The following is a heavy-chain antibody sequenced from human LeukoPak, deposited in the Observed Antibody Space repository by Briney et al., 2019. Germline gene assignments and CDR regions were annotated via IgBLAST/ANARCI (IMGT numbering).Heavy chain of an antibody. V-gene: IGHV1-69*13. J-gene: IGHJ5*02. CDR3: ARSRVHGYCSSTSCYYPNWFDP. CDR2: IIPIFGTA. CDR1: GGTFSSYA. Sequence: SVKVSCKASGGTFSSYAISWVRQAPGQGLEWMGGIIPIFGTANYAQKFQGRVTITADESTSTAYMELSSLRSEDTAVYYCARSRVHGYCSSTSCYYPNWFDPWGQGTLVTVSS. D-gene: IGHD2-2*01.